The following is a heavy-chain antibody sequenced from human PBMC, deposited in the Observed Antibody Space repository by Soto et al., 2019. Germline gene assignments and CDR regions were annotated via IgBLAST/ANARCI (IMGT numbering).Heavy chain of an antibody. CDR3: AREETGTTDSYYYYGMDV. CDR2: ISYDGSNK. Sequence: GESLRLSCAASGFTFSSYAMHWVRQAPGKGLEWVAVISYDGSNKYYADSVKGRFTISRDNSKNTLYLQMNSLRAEDTAVYYCAREETGTTDSYYYYGMDVWGQGTTVTVSS. J-gene: IGHJ6*02. V-gene: IGHV3-30-3*01. CDR1: GFTFSSYA. D-gene: IGHD1-1*01.